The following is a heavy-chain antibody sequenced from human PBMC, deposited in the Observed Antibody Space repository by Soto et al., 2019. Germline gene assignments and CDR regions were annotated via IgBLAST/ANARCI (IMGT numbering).Heavy chain of an antibody. J-gene: IGHJ2*01. Sequence: SETLSLTCTVSGGSVSSGSYYWSWIRQPPGKGLEWIGYIYYSGSTNYNPSLKSRVTISVDTSKNQFSLKLSSVTAADTAVYYCARERVGYGDRNDHWYFDLWGRGTLVTVSS. V-gene: IGHV4-61*01. D-gene: IGHD4-17*01. CDR3: ARERVGYGDRNDHWYFDL. CDR1: GGSVSSGSYY. CDR2: IYYSGST.